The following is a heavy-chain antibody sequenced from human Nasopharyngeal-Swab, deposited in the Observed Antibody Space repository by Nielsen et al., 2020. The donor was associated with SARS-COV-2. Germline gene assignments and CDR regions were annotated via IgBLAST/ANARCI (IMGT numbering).Heavy chain of an antibody. V-gene: IGHV3-23*01. D-gene: IGHD2-15*01. CDR3: ARRISGGCDDP. J-gene: IGHJ5*02. CDR2: ISGSGGKT. Sequence: VRQAPGKGLEWVSAISGSGGKTYYADSVKGRFTISRDNSKNTLFLQMNSLRTEDTAVYYCARRISGGCDDPWGLGTLVTFSS.